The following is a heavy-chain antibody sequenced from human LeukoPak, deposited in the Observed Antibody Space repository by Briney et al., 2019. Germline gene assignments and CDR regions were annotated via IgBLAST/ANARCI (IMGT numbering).Heavy chain of an antibody. CDR3: ARGGYCSSTSCYGPVRDNWFDP. Sequence: PGGSLRLSCAASGFTFSSYWMHWVRQAPGKGLVWVSRINSDGSSTSYADSVKGRFTISRDNAKNTLYLQMNSLRAEDTAVYYCARGGYCSSTSCYGPVRDNWFDPWGQGTLVTVSS. D-gene: IGHD2-2*01. CDR1: GFTFSSYW. J-gene: IGHJ5*02. CDR2: INSDGSST. V-gene: IGHV3-74*01.